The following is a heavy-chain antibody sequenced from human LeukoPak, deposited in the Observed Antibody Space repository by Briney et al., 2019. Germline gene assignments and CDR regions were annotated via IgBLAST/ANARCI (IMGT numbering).Heavy chain of an antibody. J-gene: IGHJ4*02. V-gene: IGHV3-7*01. CDR2: IKQDESEK. Sequence: GGSLRLSCSASGFTFSNYWMSWVRQAPGKGLEWVANIKQDESEKYYVDSVKGRFTISRDNAKSSLYLQMSSLRAEDTAVYYCARALDSSSSRYQAFEEWGQGTLVTVSS. CDR1: GFTFSNYW. CDR3: ARALDSSSSRYQAFEE. D-gene: IGHD2-2*01.